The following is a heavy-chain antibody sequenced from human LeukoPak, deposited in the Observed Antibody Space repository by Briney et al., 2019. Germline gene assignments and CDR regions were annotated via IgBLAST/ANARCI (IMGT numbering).Heavy chain of an antibody. D-gene: IGHD2-2*01. CDR1: GFTFSSYA. CDR2: ISGSGGST. V-gene: IGHV3-23*01. Sequence: GGSLRLSCAASGFTFSSYAMSWVRQAPGKGLEWVSAISGSGGSTYYADSVKGRFTISRDNSKNTQYLQMNSLRAEDTAVYYCAKAHSPYCSSTSCYSASYYYYYGMDVWGQGTTVTVSS. CDR3: AKAHSPYCSSTSCYSASYYYYYGMDV. J-gene: IGHJ6*02.